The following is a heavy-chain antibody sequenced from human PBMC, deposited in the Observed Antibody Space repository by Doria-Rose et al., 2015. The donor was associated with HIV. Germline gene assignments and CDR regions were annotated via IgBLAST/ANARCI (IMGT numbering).Heavy chain of an antibody. V-gene: IGHV2-26*01. CDR3: ARIKSSRWYHKYYFDF. CDR1: GVSLSSPGMG. D-gene: IGHD6-13*01. CDR2: IFSYDER. Sequence: QITLKESGPMLVKPTETLTLTCTVSGVSLSSPGMGVSWIRQPPGKALEWLANIFSYDERSYKTSLKSRLTISRGTSKRQVVLTMTDMDPVDTATYYCARIKSSRWYHKYYFDFWGQGTLVIVSA. J-gene: IGHJ4*02.